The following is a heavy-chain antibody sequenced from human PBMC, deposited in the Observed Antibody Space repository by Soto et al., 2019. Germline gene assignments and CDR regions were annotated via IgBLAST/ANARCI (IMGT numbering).Heavy chain of an antibody. CDR2: ISYDGSNK. J-gene: IGHJ6*02. Sequence: MQLLESGGGLVQPGGSLRLSCAASGFTFSSYGMHWVRQAPGKGLEWVAVISYDGSNKYYADSVKGRFTISRDNSKNTLYLQMNSLRAEDTAVYYCAKDRIFPEDYYYGMDVWGQGTTVTVSS. D-gene: IGHD3-3*01. V-gene: IGHV3-30*18. CDR3: AKDRIFPEDYYYGMDV. CDR1: GFTFSSYG.